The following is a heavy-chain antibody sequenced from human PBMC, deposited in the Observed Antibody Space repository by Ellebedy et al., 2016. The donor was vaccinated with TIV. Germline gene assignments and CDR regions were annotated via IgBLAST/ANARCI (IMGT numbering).Heavy chain of an antibody. V-gene: IGHV3-13*01. CDR3: VRANRREYGGNWFDS. CDR2: IGSLGDT. Sequence: PGGSLRLSCAASGFTFNTFDMHWVRQGKGKGLEWVACIGSLGDTYYTDSVKGRFTISRDNVENSLFLQMDNMRAEDTATYFCVRANRREYGGNWFDSWGPGTLVTVSS. J-gene: IGHJ5*01. CDR1: GFTFNTFD. D-gene: IGHD2-21*01.